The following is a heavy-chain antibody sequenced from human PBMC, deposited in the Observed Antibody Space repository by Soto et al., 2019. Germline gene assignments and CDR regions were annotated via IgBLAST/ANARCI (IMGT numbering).Heavy chain of an antibody. V-gene: IGHV3-33*01. CDR1: GFIFSRYG. CDR2: TWYDGSNK. J-gene: IGHJ4*02. D-gene: IGHD6-6*01. CDR3: AREGGGKIVEYSSSTPFDY. Sequence: GGSLRLSCAASGFIFSRYGMHWVRQAPGKGLEWVAVTWYDGSNKYYADSVRGRFTISRDNSKNTVYLQMNRLRAEDTAVYYCAREGGGKIVEYSSSTPFDYWGQGTLVTVSS.